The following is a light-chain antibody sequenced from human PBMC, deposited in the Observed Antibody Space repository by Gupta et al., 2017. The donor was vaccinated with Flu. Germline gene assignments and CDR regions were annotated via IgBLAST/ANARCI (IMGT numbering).Light chain of an antibody. CDR3: AASAASLHGVV. J-gene: IGLJ3*02. Sequence: QSVLTQPPSASGTPGQRVTISCSGSSSNIGGNIVNWYQQFPGTTPKLLIYAENQRPSGVPDRFSGSKSGTSASLAISGLQSGDEADYYWAASAASLHGVVFGGGTKLNVL. CDR1: SSNIGGNI. CDR2: AEN. V-gene: IGLV1-44*01.